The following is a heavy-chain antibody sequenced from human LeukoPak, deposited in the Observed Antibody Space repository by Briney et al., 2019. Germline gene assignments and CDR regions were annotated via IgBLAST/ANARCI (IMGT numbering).Heavy chain of an antibody. Sequence: GASVKVSCKASGYIFTSYDINWVRQATGQRLEWLGWMSPNSGNTGYAQKFQGRVTMTEDTSTDTAYMELSSLRSEDTAVYYCATWVGDYHSGFDYWGQGTLVTVSS. D-gene: IGHD4-17*01. CDR2: MSPNSGNT. J-gene: IGHJ4*02. CDR1: GYIFTSYD. V-gene: IGHV1-8*01. CDR3: ATWVGDYHSGFDY.